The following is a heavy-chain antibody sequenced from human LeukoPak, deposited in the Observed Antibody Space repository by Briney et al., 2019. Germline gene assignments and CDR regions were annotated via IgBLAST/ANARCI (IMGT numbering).Heavy chain of an antibody. V-gene: IGHV4-39*07. Sequence: PSETLSLTCTVSGGSISSSSYYWGWIRQPPGKGLEWIGSIYYSGSTYYNPSLKSRVTISVDTSKNQFSLKLSSVTAADTGVYYCARDPTGGNNWFDPWGQGTLVTVSS. J-gene: IGHJ5*02. D-gene: IGHD1-14*01. CDR3: ARDPTGGNNWFDP. CDR1: GGSISSSSYY. CDR2: IYYSGST.